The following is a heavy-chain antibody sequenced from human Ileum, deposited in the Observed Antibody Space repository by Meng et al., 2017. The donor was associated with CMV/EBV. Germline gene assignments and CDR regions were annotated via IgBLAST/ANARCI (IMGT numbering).Heavy chain of an antibody. Sequence: SRGNYGGWIRQPPGKGLEWIGEINHSGSTNYNPSLKSRVTISVDTSKNQFSLKLSSVTAADTAVYYCARGRESIAAAVPLYWYFDLWGRGTLVTVSS. CDR3: ARGRESIAAAVPLYWYFDL. CDR1: SRGNY. D-gene: IGHD6-13*01. V-gene: IGHV4-34*01. J-gene: IGHJ2*01. CDR2: INHSGST.